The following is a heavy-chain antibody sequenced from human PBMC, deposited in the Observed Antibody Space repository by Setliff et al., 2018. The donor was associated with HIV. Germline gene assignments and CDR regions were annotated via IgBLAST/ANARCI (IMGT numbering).Heavy chain of an antibody. Sequence: ASVKVSCKASGYTFTSYGISGVRQAPGQGLEWMGWISAYNGNTNYAQKLQGRVTMTTDTSTSTAYMELRSLRSDDTAVYYCARDELGYDFWSGYYYYYYMDVWGKGTTVTVSS. D-gene: IGHD3-3*01. V-gene: IGHV1-18*01. CDR2: ISAYNGNT. J-gene: IGHJ6*03. CDR3: ARDELGYDFWSGYYYYYYMDV. CDR1: GYTFTSYG.